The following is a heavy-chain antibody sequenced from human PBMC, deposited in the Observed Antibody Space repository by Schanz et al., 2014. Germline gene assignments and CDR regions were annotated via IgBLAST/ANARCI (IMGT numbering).Heavy chain of an antibody. CDR1: GFTFSKYW. V-gene: IGHV3-7*04. D-gene: IGHD3-10*01. CDR3: ARDNYYGSGSCAY. Sequence: EVQLVESGGGLVQPGGSLRLSCGGSGFTFSKYWMSWVRQAPGKGLEWVANIKQDGSEKYYVDAVKGRFTISRDNAKNSMYLHMKSLRGEDTAVYYCARDNYYGSGSCAYCGQGTLVTVSS. CDR2: IKQDGSEK. J-gene: IGHJ4*02.